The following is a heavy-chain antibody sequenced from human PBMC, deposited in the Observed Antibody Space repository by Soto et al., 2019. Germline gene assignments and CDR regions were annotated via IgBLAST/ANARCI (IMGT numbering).Heavy chain of an antibody. V-gene: IGHV1-69*08. J-gene: IGHJ3*02. Sequence: QVQLVQSGADVKKPWSSVTFSCKASGGTFSNYTVSWVRQAPGQGLEWMGRIIPILGIGNHAQKFQGRVTITAEKSTSTAYMELNSLTSEDTAVYYCAREVAVGDHEAVDIRGQGTMVTVSS. CDR3: AREVAVGDHEAVDI. CDR1: GGTFSNYT. D-gene: IGHD6-19*01. CDR2: IIPILGIG.